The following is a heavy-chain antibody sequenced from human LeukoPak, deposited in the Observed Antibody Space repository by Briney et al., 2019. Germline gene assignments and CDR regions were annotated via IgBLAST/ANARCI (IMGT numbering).Heavy chain of an antibody. CDR3: AKGPYGSSWGPRDY. D-gene: IGHD6-13*01. V-gene: IGHV3-23*01. J-gene: IGHJ4*02. CDR2: ISGGGGST. CDR1: GFTFSNYG. Sequence: GETLRLSCAASGFTFSNYGMSWVRQAPGKGLEWVSAISGGGGSTYYADSVKGRFTISRDNSKNILHLQMNSLRVEDTAVYYCAKGPYGSSWGPRDYWGQGTLVTVSS.